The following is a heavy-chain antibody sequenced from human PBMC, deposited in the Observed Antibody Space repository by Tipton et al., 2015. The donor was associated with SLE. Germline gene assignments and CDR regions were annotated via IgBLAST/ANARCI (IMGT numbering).Heavy chain of an antibody. CDR2: MYNDGSRA. J-gene: IGHJ4*02. Sequence: GSLRLSCAASGFSFSTYAMSWVRQAPGKGLEWVSIMYNDGSRAYSADSVEGRFTISRDNSENTLFLQMNNLRADDTAVYYCARLTSYFDCWGQGTLVAVSS. CDR1: GFSFSTYA. V-gene: IGHV3-23*03. CDR3: ARLTSYFDC. D-gene: IGHD2-21*01.